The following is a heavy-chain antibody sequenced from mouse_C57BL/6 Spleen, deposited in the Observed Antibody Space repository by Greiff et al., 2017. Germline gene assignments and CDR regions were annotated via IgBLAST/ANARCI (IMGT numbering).Heavy chain of an antibody. V-gene: IGHV1-26*01. CDR1: GYTFTDYY. Sequence: VQLQQSGPELVKPGASVKISCKASGYTFTDYYMNWVKQSHGKSLEWIGDINPNNGGTSYNQKFKGKATLTVDKSSSTAYMELRSLTSEDSAVYYCALITTVEDYFDYWGQGTTLTVSS. D-gene: IGHD1-1*01. CDR3: ALITTVEDYFDY. J-gene: IGHJ2*01. CDR2: INPNNGGT.